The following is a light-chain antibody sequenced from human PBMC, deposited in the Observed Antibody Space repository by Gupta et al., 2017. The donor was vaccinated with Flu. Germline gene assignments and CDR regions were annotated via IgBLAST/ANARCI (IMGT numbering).Light chain of an antibody. V-gene: IGKV1-39*01. Sequence: DIQMTQSPSSLSASLGDRVTITCRTSQSISTYLSWYQQKSGTAPKLLIYATSNLQSGVPSRFSDSGSGRDFSLTINGLQPEDFATYYCQQGYDRSTFGQGTKVELK. CDR1: QSISTY. CDR3: QQGYDRST. J-gene: IGKJ1*01. CDR2: ATS.